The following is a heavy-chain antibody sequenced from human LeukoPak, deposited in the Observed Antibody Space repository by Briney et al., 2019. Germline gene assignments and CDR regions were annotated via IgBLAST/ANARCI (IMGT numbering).Heavy chain of an antibody. CDR3: ARPHCSSTDCHPPEWFDP. Sequence: GASVRVSCKTSGYTFTNYDINWVRQATGQGLEWMGWMNPNSGNTGYAQKFQGRVTMTRNTSISTAYMELSSLRSEDTAVCYCARPHCSSTDCHPPEWFDPWGQGTLVTVSS. J-gene: IGHJ5*02. V-gene: IGHV1-8*01. CDR1: GYTFTNYD. CDR2: MNPNSGNT. D-gene: IGHD2-2*01.